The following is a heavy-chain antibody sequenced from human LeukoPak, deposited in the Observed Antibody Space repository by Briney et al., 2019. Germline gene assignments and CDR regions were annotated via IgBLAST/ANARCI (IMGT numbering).Heavy chain of an antibody. Sequence: GSSVKVSCKASGGTFSSYAISWVRQAPGQGLEWMGGIIPIFGTANYAQKFQGRVTITTDESTSTAYMELSSLRSEDTAVYYCARGGSGIQLWLPDYWGQGTLVTVSS. J-gene: IGHJ4*02. CDR3: ARGGSGIQLWLPDY. V-gene: IGHV1-69*05. CDR1: GGTFSSYA. D-gene: IGHD5-18*01. CDR2: IIPIFGTA.